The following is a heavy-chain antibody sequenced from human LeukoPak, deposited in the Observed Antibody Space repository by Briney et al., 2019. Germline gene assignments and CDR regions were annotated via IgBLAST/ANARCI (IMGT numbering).Heavy chain of an antibody. J-gene: IGHJ4*02. CDR3: ATYSSSWFNYYFDY. D-gene: IGHD6-13*01. CDR2: ISSSSNTI. CDR1: GFTFSTYS. V-gene: IGHV3-48*04. Sequence: PGGSLRLSCAASGFTFSTYSINWVRQAPGKGLEWVSYISSSSNTIYYADSVKGRFTIPRDNAKNSLYLQMNSLRAEDTAVYYCATYSSSWFNYYFDYWGQGTLVTVSS.